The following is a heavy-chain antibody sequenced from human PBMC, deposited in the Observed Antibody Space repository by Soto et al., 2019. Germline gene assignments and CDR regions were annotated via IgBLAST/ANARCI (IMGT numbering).Heavy chain of an antibody. J-gene: IGHJ4*02. Sequence: GASVKVSCKASGYTFTSYDINWVRQATGQGLEWMGWMNPNSGNTGYAQKFQGRVTMTRNTSISTAYMELSSLRSEDTAVYYCARGAPWGSSSWYLLLDYWGQGTLVTVSS. CDR2: MNPNSGNT. V-gene: IGHV1-8*01. D-gene: IGHD6-13*01. CDR1: GYTFTSYD. CDR3: ARGAPWGSSSWYLLLDY.